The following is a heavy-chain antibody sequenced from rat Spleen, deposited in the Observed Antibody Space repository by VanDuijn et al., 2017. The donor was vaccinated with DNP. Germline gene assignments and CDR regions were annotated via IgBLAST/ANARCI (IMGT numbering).Heavy chain of an antibody. J-gene: IGHJ2*01. D-gene: IGHD1-1*01. CDR3: TSLLLKWSFDY. Sequence: EVQLVESGGGLVQSGRSLKVSCAASGFTFSDYNMAWVRQAPKKGLEWVATITYDGSRTYYRDSVKGRFTISRDNAKSTLYLQMDSLRSEDTATYYCTSLLLKWSFDYWGQGVMVTVSS. CDR1: GFTFSDYN. V-gene: IGHV5S10*01. CDR2: ITYDGSRT.